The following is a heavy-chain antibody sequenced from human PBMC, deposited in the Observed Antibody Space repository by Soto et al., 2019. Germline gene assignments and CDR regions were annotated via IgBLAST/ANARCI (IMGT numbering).Heavy chain of an antibody. D-gene: IGHD4-17*01. CDR3: AKDGSSYGDYAESTQDYYYYYMDV. Sequence: GGSLRLSCAASGFTFSSYGMHWVRQAPGKGLEWVAVISYDGSNKYYADSVKGRFTISRDNSKNTLYLQMNSLRAEDTAVYYCAKDGSSYGDYAESTQDYYYYYMDVWGKGTTVTVSS. CDR1: GFTFSSYG. CDR2: ISYDGSNK. J-gene: IGHJ6*03. V-gene: IGHV3-30*18.